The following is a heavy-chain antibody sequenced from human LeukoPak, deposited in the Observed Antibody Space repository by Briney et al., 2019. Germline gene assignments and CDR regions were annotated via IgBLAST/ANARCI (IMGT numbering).Heavy chain of an antibody. CDR3: AKDRDDYGDYLFDH. Sequence: PGGSLRLSCVASGFTFDNYVMSWVRQAPGKGLEWVSFINRIGDRRFYADSVKGRFSISRDNFVNTVYLQMNNLRAEDTALYYCAKDRDDYGDYLFDHWGQGTLVTVSS. CDR2: INRIGDRR. D-gene: IGHD4-17*01. J-gene: IGHJ4*02. V-gene: IGHV3-23*01. CDR1: GFTFDNYV.